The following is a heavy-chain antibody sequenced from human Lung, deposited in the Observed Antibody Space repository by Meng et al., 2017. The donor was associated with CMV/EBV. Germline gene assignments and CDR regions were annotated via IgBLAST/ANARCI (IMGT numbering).Heavy chain of an antibody. CDR2: IYHSGST. Sequence: GSLRLXCAVSGGSISSSNWWSWVRQPPGKGLEWIGEIYHSGSTNYNPSLKSRVTISVDKSKNQFSLKLSSVTAADTAVYYCAREKTYYYGSGSPHYYYYGMDVWXQGNXVNGAS. CDR3: AREKTYYYGSGSPHYYYYGMDV. CDR1: GGSISSSNW. V-gene: IGHV4-4*02. J-gene: IGHJ6*01. D-gene: IGHD3-10*01.